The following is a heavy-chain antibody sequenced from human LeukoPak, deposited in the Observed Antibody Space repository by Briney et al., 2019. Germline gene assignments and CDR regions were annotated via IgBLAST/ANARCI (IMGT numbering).Heavy chain of an antibody. CDR1: GYTLTELS. CDR2: INPSGGST. J-gene: IGHJ5*02. V-gene: IGHV1-46*01. Sequence: GASVKVSCKVSGYTLTELSMHWVRQAPGQGLEWMGIINPSGGSTSYAQKFQGRVTMTRDTSTSTVYMELSSLRSEDTAVYYCARGVRITMVRGVIIRPSYWFDPWGQGTLVTVSS. D-gene: IGHD3-10*01. CDR3: ARGVRITMVRGVIIRPSYWFDP.